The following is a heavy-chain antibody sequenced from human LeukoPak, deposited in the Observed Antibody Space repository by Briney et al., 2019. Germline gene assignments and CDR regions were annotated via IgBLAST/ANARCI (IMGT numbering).Heavy chain of an antibody. V-gene: IGHV4-59*01. J-gene: IGHJ3*02. Sequence: PSETLSLTCTVSGGSISSYYWSWIRQPPGMGLEWIGYIYYSGSTNYNPSLKSRVTISVDTSKKQFSLKLSSVTAADTAVYYCARHYYDSTHDAFDIWGQGTMVTVSS. CDR1: GGSISSYY. D-gene: IGHD3-22*01. CDR3: ARHYYDSTHDAFDI. CDR2: IYYSGST.